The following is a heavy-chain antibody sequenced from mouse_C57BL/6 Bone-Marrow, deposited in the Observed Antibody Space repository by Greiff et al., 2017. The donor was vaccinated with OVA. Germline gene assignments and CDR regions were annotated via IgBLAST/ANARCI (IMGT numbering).Heavy chain of an antibody. Sequence: QVQLQQPGAELVKPGASVKLSCKASGYTFTSYWMHWVKQRPGQGLEWIGMIHPNSGSTNYNEKFKSKATLTVDKSSSTAYMQLSNLTSEDSAVYYRARRRYGNPYYFDYWGQGTTLTVSS. J-gene: IGHJ2*01. D-gene: IGHD2-10*02. CDR3: ARRRYGNPYYFDY. CDR1: GYTFTSYW. CDR2: IHPNSGST. V-gene: IGHV1-64*01.